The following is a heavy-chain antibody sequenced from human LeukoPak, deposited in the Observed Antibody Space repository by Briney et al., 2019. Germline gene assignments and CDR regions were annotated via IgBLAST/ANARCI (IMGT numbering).Heavy chain of an antibody. CDR3: ARVDYYGSGSYYIKHFDY. CDR2: IRQDGSDK. J-gene: IGHJ4*02. V-gene: IGHV3-7*01. Sequence: GGSLRLSCAASGFTFSSHWMAWVRQAPGKGLEWVANIRQDGSDKYYVDSVKGRFAISRDNAKNSLYLQMNSLRAEDTAVYYCARVDYYGSGSYYIKHFDYWGQGTLVTVSS. D-gene: IGHD3-10*01. CDR1: GFTFSSHW.